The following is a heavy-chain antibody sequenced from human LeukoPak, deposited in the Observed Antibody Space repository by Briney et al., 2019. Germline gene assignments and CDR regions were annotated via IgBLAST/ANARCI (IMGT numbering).Heavy chain of an antibody. V-gene: IGHV3-48*03. CDR2: INTSGSTI. D-gene: IGHD2-21*01. CDR1: GFIFSTYE. J-gene: IGHJ4*02. CDR3: ARDGPAYSFEY. Sequence: GGSLRLSCAASGFIFSTYEMHWVPQAPGKGQEWVSYINTSGSTIYYADSVKGRFTFSRDNARNSLFLQMNRLRAEDAAVYYCARDGPAYSFEYWGQGTLVTVSS.